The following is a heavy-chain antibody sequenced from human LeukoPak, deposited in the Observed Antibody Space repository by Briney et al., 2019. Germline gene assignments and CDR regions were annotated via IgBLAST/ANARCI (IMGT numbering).Heavy chain of an antibody. J-gene: IGHJ4*02. Sequence: GGSLRLSCAASGFTFTDYAMSWVRQAPEKGLEWISTISDNGGETYYADSVKGRFAISRDNSKNTLYLQMNSLRAEDTAVYYCARRGAIDYWGQGTLVTVSS. CDR1: GFTFTDYA. V-gene: IGHV3-23*01. D-gene: IGHD3-10*01. CDR2: ISDNGGET. CDR3: ARRGAIDY.